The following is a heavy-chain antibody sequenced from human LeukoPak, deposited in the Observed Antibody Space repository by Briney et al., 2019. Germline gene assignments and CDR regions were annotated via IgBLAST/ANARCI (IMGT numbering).Heavy chain of an antibody. J-gene: IGHJ6*02. CDR1: GFTFSSYA. CDR3: AGSTVTYYYGMDV. CDR2: ISSSSSYI. D-gene: IGHD4-17*01. V-gene: IGHV3-21*04. Sequence: GGSLRLSCAASGFTFSSYAMSWVRQAPGEGLEWVSSISSSSSYIYYADSVKGRFTISRDNAKNSLYLQMNSLRAEDTAVYYCAGSTVTYYYGMDVWGQGTTVTVSS.